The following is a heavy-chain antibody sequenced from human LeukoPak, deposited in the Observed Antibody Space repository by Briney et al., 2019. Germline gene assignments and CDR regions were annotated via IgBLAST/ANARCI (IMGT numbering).Heavy chain of an antibody. Sequence: SQTLSLSYDVSGDSVSSNTAAWSWIRQSPSRGLEWLGRTYYRSRWYNDYAESVRSRITINPDTSKNHVALHLKSVTPEDSAVYYCAREPQPWKRGFDYWGQGSLVTVSS. D-gene: IGHD1-1*01. CDR2: TYYRSRWYN. J-gene: IGHJ4*02. CDR3: AREPQPWKRGFDY. CDR1: GDSVSSNTAA. V-gene: IGHV6-1*01.